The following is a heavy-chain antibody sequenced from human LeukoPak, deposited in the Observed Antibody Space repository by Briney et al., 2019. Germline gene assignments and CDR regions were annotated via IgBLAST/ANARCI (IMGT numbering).Heavy chain of an antibody. V-gene: IGHV1-69*05. CDR2: IMPLFGTA. D-gene: IGHD4-17*01. CDR1: GGTFNNSA. J-gene: IGHJ5*02. Sequence: ASVKVSCKTSGGTFNNSAISWVRQAPGQGLEWLGGIMPLFGTAGYTQKFQGRVTITKDESTRTVYLELTSLTSDDTAVYYCARDVHGDYGSGWFDPWGQGTLVSVSS. CDR3: ARDVHGDYGSGWFDP.